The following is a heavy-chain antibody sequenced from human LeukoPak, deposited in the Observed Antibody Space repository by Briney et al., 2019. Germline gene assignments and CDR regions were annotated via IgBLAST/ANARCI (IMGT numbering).Heavy chain of an antibody. V-gene: IGHV3-23*01. J-gene: IGHJ4*02. CDR3: AKSSSLQWLVPFLY. Sequence: GGSLRLSCAASGFTFSSYAMSWVRQAPGRGLEWVSAISGSGGSTYYADSVKGRFTISRDNSKNTLYLQMNSLRAEDTAVYYCAKSSSLQWLVPFLYWGQGTLVTVSS. CDR2: ISGSGGST. CDR1: GFTFSSYA. D-gene: IGHD6-19*01.